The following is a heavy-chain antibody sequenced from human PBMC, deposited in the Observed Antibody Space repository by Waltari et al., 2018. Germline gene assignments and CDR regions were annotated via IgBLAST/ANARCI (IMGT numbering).Heavy chain of an antibody. CDR2: IYPGDSVT. J-gene: IGHJ6*02. D-gene: IGHD6-6*01. CDR1: GYSFTSYW. Sequence: EVQLVQSGAEVKKPGESLKISCNGSGYSFTSYWIGWVRQMPGKGLEWMGIIYPGDSVTRYSTCYQGQVTNSADKSISTAYLQWSSLKASDTAMYYCARASGIAARPYGMDVWGQGTTVTVSS. V-gene: IGHV5-51*01. CDR3: ARASGIAARPYGMDV.